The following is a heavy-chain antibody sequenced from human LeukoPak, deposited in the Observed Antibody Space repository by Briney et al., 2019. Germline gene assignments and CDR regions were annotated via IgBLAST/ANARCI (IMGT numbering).Heavy chain of an antibody. CDR1: GYSISSGYY. D-gene: IGHD3-22*01. V-gene: IGHV4-38-2*02. CDR2: IYQSGST. J-gene: IGHJ6*03. CDR3: ARDSSGRYYYYYYMDV. Sequence: SETLSLTCTVSGYSISSGYYWGWIRQPPGKGLEWIGSIYQSGSTYYNPSLKSRVTISVDTSKNQFSLKLSSVTAADTAVYYCARDSSGRYYYYYYMDVWGKGTTVTVSS.